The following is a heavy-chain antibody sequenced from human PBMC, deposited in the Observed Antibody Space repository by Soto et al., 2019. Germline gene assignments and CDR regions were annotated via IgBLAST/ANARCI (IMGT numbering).Heavy chain of an antibody. CDR3: AAGSVTIYYYYYYGMDV. D-gene: IGHD4-17*01. V-gene: IGHV1-58*01. CDR2: IVVGSGNT. CDR1: GFTFTSSA. J-gene: IGHJ6*02. Sequence: GASVKVSCKASGFTFTSSAVQWVRQARGQRLEWIGWIVVGSGNTNYAQKFQERVTITRDMSTSTAYMELSSLRSEDTAVYYCAAGSVTIYYYYYYGMDVWGQGTTVTVSS.